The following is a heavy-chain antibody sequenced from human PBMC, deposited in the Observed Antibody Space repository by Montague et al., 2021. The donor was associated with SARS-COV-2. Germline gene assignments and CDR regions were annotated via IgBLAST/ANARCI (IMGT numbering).Heavy chain of an antibody. J-gene: IGHJ6*03. Sequence: SETLSLTCAVSGGSFSRYYWSWIRQPPGKGLEWIGEISQSANTKYNPSLQSRVSISLDTSRNQFSLKVSSVTAADTAIYYCARLGDGIVPSPILGLGPYYSFYYMDVWGKGTTVTVSS. D-gene: IGHD2-2*02. CDR2: ISQSANT. CDR3: ARLGDGIVPSPILGLGPYYSFYYMDV. V-gene: IGHV4-34*01. CDR1: GGSFSRYY.